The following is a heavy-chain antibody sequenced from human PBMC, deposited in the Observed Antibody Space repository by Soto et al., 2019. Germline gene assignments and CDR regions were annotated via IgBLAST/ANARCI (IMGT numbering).Heavy chain of an antibody. CDR2: IWYDGSNK. V-gene: IGHV3-33*01. CDR3: ARAGYCSSTSCYYYYGMDV. D-gene: IGHD2-2*03. CDR1: GFTFSSYG. J-gene: IGHJ6*02. Sequence: GGSLRLSCATSGFTFSSYGMHWVRQAPGKGLEWVAVIWYDGSNKYYADSVKGRFTISRDNSKNTLYLQMNSLRAEDTAVYYCARAGYCSSTSCYYYYGMDVWGQGTTVTV.